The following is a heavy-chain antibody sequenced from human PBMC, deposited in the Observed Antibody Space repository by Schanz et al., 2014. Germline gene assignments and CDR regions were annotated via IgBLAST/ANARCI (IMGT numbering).Heavy chain of an antibody. J-gene: IGHJ3*02. CDR3: TRKMKLGYYGGREHGYLDI. D-gene: IGHD4-17*01. CDR2: INSVGGNT. CDR1: GFTFSSYW. V-gene: IGHV3-74*02. Sequence: VRLVESGGGVVQPGRSLRLSCAASGFTFSSYWMHWVRQDPGKGLVWVARINSVGGNTDYADSVTGRFTISRDNTKNTLFLRMNTMRTEDATVYYCTRKMKLGYYGGREHGYLDIWGQGTMVTVSS.